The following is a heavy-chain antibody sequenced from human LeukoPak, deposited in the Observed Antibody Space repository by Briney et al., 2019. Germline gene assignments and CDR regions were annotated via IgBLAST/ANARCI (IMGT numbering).Heavy chain of an antibody. D-gene: IGHD2-21*02. CDR3: ARGNPGDYRPQGDAPSDY. J-gene: IGHJ4*02. CDR1: GFTFSSYS. Sequence: PGGSLRLSCAASGFTFSSYSMNWVRQAPGKGLEWVSSISSSSSYIYYADSVKGRFTISRDNAKNSLYLQMNSLRADDTAVYYCARGNPGDYRPQGDAPSDYWGQGTLVTVSS. CDR2: ISSSSSYI. V-gene: IGHV3-21*01.